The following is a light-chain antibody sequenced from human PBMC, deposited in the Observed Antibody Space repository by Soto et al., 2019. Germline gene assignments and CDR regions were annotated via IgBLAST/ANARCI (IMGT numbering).Light chain of an antibody. CDR1: QSVSNNY. CDR2: GAS. J-gene: IGKJ1*01. Sequence: EIVLTQSPGTLSLSPGERATLSCRASQSVSNNYLAWYQQKPGQAPSLLIYGASNRATGIPDRFSGSGSGTDFTLTISRLEPEDLAVYYWQQYGSSGTFGQGTKVEIK. CDR3: QQYGSSGT. V-gene: IGKV3-20*01.